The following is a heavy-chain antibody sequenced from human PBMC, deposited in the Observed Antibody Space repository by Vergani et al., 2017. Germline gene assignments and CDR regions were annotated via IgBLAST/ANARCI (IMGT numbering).Heavy chain of an antibody. CDR2: IYTSGST. Sequence: QVQLQESGPGLVKPSQTLSLTCTVSGGSISSGSYYWSWIRQPAGKGLEWIGRIYTSGSTNYNPSLKSRVTISVDTSKNPFTLKLSSVTAADTAVYYCARGDSYCNITSCYLFDYWGQGTLVTVSS. V-gene: IGHV4-61*02. CDR3: ARGDSYCNITSCYLFDY. CDR1: GGSISSGSYY. J-gene: IGHJ4*02. D-gene: IGHD2-2*01.